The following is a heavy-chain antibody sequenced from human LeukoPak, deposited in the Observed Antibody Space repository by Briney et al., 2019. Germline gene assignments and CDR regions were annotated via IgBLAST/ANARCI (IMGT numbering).Heavy chain of an antibody. CDR2: IGATGDT. V-gene: IGHV3-13*01. D-gene: IGHD1-1*01. CDR3: VLGAYWNDDKNAFHI. J-gene: IGHJ3*02. CDR1: GLTFSSYD. Sequence: GGSLRLSCAASGLTFSSYDMHWVRQAPGKGLEWVSSIGATGDTYYAGSVKGRFTISRENAKKSLYLQMSSLRVEDTAVYFCVLGAYWNDDKNAFHIWGPGTMVTVSS.